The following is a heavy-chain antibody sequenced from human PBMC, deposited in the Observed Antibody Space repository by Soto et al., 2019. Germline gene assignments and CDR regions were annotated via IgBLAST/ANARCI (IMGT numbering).Heavy chain of an antibody. V-gene: IGHV3-9*01. J-gene: IGHJ4*02. CDR2: ISWNSGSI. CDR1: GFTFDDYA. CDR3: AKGVKDWFGELRWTFDY. Sequence: GGSLRLSCAASGFTFDDYAMHWVRQAPGKGLEWVSGISWNSGSIGYADSVKGRFTISRDNAKNSLYLQMNSLRAEDTALYYCAKGVKDWFGELRWTFDYWGQGTLVTVSS. D-gene: IGHD3-10*01.